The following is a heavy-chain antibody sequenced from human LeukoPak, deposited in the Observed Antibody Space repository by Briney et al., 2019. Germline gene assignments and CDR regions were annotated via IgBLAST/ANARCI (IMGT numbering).Heavy chain of an antibody. CDR1: GFTFSNAW. CDR2: IKTKTDGGNT. Sequence: GGSLRLSCAASGFTFSNAWMSWVRQAPGQGLEWVGRIKTKTDGGNTDYGAAMEGGFTISGGDSKNTLYLKMNGLKTVDTAVYDCTADGSYYDFWSGYVHFDYWGQGTVVTVSS. J-gene: IGHJ4*02. D-gene: IGHD3-3*01. V-gene: IGHV3-15*01. CDR3: TADGSYYDFWSGYVHFDY.